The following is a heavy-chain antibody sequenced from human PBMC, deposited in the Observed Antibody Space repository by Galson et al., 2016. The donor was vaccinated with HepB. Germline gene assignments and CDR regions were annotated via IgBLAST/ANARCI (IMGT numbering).Heavy chain of an antibody. CDR3: GRASGYFDY. V-gene: IGHV4-30-2*01. Sequence: TLSLTCGVSGDSISSGGYSWGWIRQPPGQGLQLMGYISDIGSPYLHPSFKGRVTLSTDRSKNQFSLHLNSVTAADTTVYYCGRASGYFDYWGRGILVTVSS. D-gene: IGHD1-26*01. CDR2: ISDIGSP. CDR1: GDSISSGGYS. J-gene: IGHJ4*02.